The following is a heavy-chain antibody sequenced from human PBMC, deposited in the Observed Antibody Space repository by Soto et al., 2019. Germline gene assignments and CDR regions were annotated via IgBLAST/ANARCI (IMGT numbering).Heavy chain of an antibody. CDR1: GATFSISV. Sequence: QVQLVQSGAELKKPGSSVKVSCRASGATFSISVFNWVRQAPGQGLEWMGGIISMFGTPNYSQKFQGRVTISSDESTSTGYMELNNLRSAEAAIYYCARYLGGGYDPGDYWGQGTQVTVSS. D-gene: IGHD5-12*01. V-gene: IGHV1-69*05. J-gene: IGHJ4*02. CDR3: ARYLGGGYDPGDY. CDR2: IISMFGTP.